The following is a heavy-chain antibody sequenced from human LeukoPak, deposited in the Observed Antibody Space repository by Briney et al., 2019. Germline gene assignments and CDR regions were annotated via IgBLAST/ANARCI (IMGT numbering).Heavy chain of an antibody. Sequence: SVKVSCKASGVTFTTYDINWVRQATGQGLEWMGWMNPNSGDTGYAQKFQGRVTMTRDTSISTAYMELSSLRSEDTAVYYCATGRNNYYDSSDYPILKYWGQGTLVTVSS. CDR1: GVTFTTYD. V-gene: IGHV1-8*01. CDR2: MNPNSGDT. CDR3: ATGRNNYYDSSDYPILKY. J-gene: IGHJ4*02. D-gene: IGHD3-22*01.